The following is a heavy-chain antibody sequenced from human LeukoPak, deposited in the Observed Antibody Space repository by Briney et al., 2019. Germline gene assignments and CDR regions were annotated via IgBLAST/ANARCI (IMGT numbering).Heavy chain of an antibody. CDR1: GFTFSSYA. Sequence: GGSLRLSCAASGFTFSSYAMSWVRQAPGKGLEWVSAISGSGGSTYYADSVKGRFTISRDNSKNTLYLQMNSLRAEDTAVYYCAREGVYCSSTSCYTQAYDYWGQGTLVTVSS. D-gene: IGHD2-2*02. J-gene: IGHJ4*02. V-gene: IGHV3-23*01. CDR2: ISGSGGST. CDR3: AREGVYCSSTSCYTQAYDY.